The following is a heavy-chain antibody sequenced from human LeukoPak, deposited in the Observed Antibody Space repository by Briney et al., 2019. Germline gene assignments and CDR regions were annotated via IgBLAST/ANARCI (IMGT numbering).Heavy chain of an antibody. J-gene: IGHJ4*02. CDR3: SGHDSIYFDL. Sequence: PGGSLRLSCTVSGFTFGDYTMTWVRQAPGKGLEWVSFIRSKNVGETQEYAAAVKGRFTISRDDAKNITYLEMNGLKTEATAVYCSSGHDSIYFDLWGQGTLVTVSS. D-gene: IGHD5-12*01. CDR1: GFTFGDYT. V-gene: IGHV3-49*04. CDR2: IRSKNVGETQ.